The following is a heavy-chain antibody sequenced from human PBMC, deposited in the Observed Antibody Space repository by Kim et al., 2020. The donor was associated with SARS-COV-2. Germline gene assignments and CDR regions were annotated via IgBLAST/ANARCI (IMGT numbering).Heavy chain of an antibody. CDR2: IYYSGST. Sequence: SETLSLTCTVSGGSISSSSYYWGWIRQPPGKGLEWIGSIYYSGSTYYNPSLKSRVTISVDTSKNQFSLKLSSVTAADTAVYYCARHFCLAVQGPDSFFMSPGWVDPWGQGTLVTVSS. CDR3: ARHFCLAVQGPDSFFMSPGWVDP. D-gene: IGHD3-16*01. CDR1: GGSISSSSYY. J-gene: IGHJ5*02. V-gene: IGHV4-39*01.